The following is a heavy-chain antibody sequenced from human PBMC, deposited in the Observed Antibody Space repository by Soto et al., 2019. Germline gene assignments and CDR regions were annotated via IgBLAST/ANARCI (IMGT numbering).Heavy chain of an antibody. CDR3: ASASLQLANAFDI. CDR1: GGTFRSYT. CDR2: IIPILGIA. Sequence: SSVKVSCKASGGTFRSYTISWVRQAPGQGLEWMGRIIPILGIANYAQKFQGRVTITADKSTSTAYMELSSLRSEDTAVYYCASASLQLANAFDIWGQGTMVTVS. V-gene: IGHV1-69*02. D-gene: IGHD3-3*02. J-gene: IGHJ3*02.